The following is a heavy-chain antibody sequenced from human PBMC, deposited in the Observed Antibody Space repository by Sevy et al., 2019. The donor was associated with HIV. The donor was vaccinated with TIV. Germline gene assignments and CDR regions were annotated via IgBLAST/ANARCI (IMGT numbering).Heavy chain of an antibody. CDR2: IVVGSANT. CDR3: AAGNGDYAHECMDV. D-gene: IGHD4-17*01. V-gene: IGHV1-58*01. Sequence: ASVKVSCKASGFTFTSSAVQWVRQAHGQRLEWIGWIVVGSANTNYAQKFQERVTITRDMSTSTAYMELSSLRSEDTAVYYCAAGNGDYAHECMDVWGQGTTVTVSS. CDR1: GFTFTSSA. J-gene: IGHJ6*02.